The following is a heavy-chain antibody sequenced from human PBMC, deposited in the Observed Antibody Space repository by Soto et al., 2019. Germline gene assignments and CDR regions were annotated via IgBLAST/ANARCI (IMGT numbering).Heavy chain of an antibody. CDR2: IVRDGGQK. CDR3: AQDDDFEDNGIDN. V-gene: IGHV3-33*06. CDR1: GFTFSRYG. D-gene: IGHD1-1*01. J-gene: IGHJ4*02. Sequence: QVHLVESGGGVVQPGRPLRLSCAASGFTFSRYGMHWVRQAPGKGLEWVGVIVRDGGQKQYADSVRGRFTIPRDNFKNKLYMEMNSVTDKDTAVYYCAQDDDFEDNGIDNWGQETLVTVNS.